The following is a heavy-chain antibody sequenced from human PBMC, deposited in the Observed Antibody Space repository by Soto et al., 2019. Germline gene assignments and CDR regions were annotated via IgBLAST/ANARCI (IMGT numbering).Heavy chain of an antibody. V-gene: IGHV1-69*01. CDR2: IIPIFGTA. Sequence: QVQLVQSGAEVKKPGSSVKVSCKASGGTFSSYAISWVRQAPGQGLEWMGGIIPIFGTANYAQKFQGRVTLPADESRGQAYLGLGGWESEKRAGYYLRVPRVGGTYETPFASWGRGTLVT. CDR3: RVPRVGGTYETPFAS. CDR1: GGTFSSYA. D-gene: IGHD3-3*01. J-gene: IGHJ5*02.